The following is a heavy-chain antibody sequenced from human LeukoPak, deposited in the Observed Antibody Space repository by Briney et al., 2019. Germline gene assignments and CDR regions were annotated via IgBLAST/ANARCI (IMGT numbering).Heavy chain of an antibody. CDR1: GFTFSSYG. CDR3: AKGQQWLARAAYFDY. J-gene: IGHJ4*02. V-gene: IGHV3-30*18. Sequence: GGSLRLSCAASGFTFSSYGMHWVRQAPGKGLEWVAVISYDGSNKYYADSVKGRFTISRNNSKNTLYLQMNSLRAEDTAVYYCAKGQQWLARAAYFDYWGQGTLVTVSS. CDR2: ISYDGSNK. D-gene: IGHD6-19*01.